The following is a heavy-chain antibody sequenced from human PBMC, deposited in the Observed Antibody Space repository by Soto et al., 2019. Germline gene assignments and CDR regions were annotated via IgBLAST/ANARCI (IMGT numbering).Heavy chain of an antibody. J-gene: IGHJ6*02. CDR1: GFTSRNYE. D-gene: IGHD2-15*01. CDR3: ARDMGYCSGGSCYFSYYYYGMDV. CDR2: ISGSGSTI. V-gene: IGHV3-48*03. Sequence: GGSLRLSCAASGFTSRNYEMNWVRQAPGNGLQTFSYISGSGSTIYYAASVKGRFTIARDNAKNSLYLQMNSLRAEDTAVYYCARDMGYCSGGSCYFSYYYYGMDVWGQGTTGTVAS.